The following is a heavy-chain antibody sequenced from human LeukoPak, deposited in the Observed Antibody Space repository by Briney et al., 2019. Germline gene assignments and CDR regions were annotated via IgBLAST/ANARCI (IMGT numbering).Heavy chain of an antibody. CDR3: HIYCGGDCYSGGWFDP. V-gene: IGHV3-23*01. J-gene: IGHJ5*02. D-gene: IGHD2-21*01. CDR1: GFTFSSYA. CDR2: ISGSGGST. Sequence: PGGSLRLSCAASGFTFSSYAMSWVRQAPGKGLEWVSAISGSGGSTYYADSVKGRFTISRDNSKNTLYLQMNSLRAEDTAVHYCHIYCGGDCYSGGWFDPWGQGTLVTVSS.